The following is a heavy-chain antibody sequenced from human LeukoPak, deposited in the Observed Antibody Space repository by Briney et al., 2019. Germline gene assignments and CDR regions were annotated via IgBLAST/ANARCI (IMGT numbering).Heavy chain of an antibody. CDR2: ISAYNGNT. CDR1: GYTFTSHG. J-gene: IGHJ4*02. CDR3: ASSLVGVTYFDY. Sequence: ASVKVSCKASGYTFTSHGISWVRQAPGQGVEWMGWISAYNGNTNYAQKLQGRVTMTTDTSTSTGYMELRSLRSDDTAVYYCASSLVGVTYFDYWGQGTLVTVSS. V-gene: IGHV1-18*01. D-gene: IGHD1-26*01.